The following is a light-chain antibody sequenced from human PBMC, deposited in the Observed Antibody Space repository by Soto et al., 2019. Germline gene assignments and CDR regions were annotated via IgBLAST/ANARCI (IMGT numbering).Light chain of an antibody. CDR3: QQYNSYWT. Sequence: DIQMTQSPSTLSASVGDRVTITCRASQSISDWLAWYQHKPGKAPKLLIYKTSSLESGVPSRFSGSGSGTEFTLTISSLQPDDFAIYYCQQYNSYWTFGQGTKVEIK. CDR1: QSISDW. CDR2: KTS. V-gene: IGKV1-5*03. J-gene: IGKJ1*01.